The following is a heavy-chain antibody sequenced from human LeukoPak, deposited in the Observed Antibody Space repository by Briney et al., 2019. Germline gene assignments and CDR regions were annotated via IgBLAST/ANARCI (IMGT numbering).Heavy chain of an antibody. V-gene: IGHV4-31*03. D-gene: IGHD2-21*01. Sequence: PSETLSLTCTVSGGSFSSGGYYWSWIRQHPGKGLEWIGYIYYSGSTYYNPSLKSRVTISADTSKTQFSLKLSSVTAADTAVYYCAKSGARLLVNWFDPWGQGTLVTDSS. CDR1: GGSFSSGGYY. CDR2: IYYSGST. J-gene: IGHJ5*02. CDR3: AKSGARLLVNWFDP.